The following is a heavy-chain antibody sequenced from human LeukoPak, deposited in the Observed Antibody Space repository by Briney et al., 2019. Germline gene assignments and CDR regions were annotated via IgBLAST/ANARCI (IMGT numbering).Heavy chain of an antibody. CDR2: IYYSGST. J-gene: IGHJ4*02. V-gene: IGHV4-31*03. Sequence: SQTLSLTCTVSGGSISSGGYYWSWIRQHPGKGLEWIGYIYYSGSTYYNPSLKGRVTISVDMSKNQFSLKLSSVTAADTAVYYCARTNGIAVAGFDYWGQGTLVTVSS. CDR3: ARTNGIAVAGFDY. CDR1: GGSISSGGYY. D-gene: IGHD6-19*01.